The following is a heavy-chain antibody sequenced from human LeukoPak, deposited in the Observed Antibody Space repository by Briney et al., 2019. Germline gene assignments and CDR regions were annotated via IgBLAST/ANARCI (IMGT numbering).Heavy chain of an antibody. CDR3: AREITGYYSDY. Sequence: ASVRVSSMTSGYAFTIYSISWVRQAPGQGREWMGLISAYGTTNYAQNLQGDLTITTHTSTITAYMALRSLRSDDTAVYFCAREITGYYSDYWGQGTLVTVSS. J-gene: IGHJ4*02. CDR1: GYAFTIYS. D-gene: IGHD1-14*01. CDR2: ISAYGTT. V-gene: IGHV1-18*01.